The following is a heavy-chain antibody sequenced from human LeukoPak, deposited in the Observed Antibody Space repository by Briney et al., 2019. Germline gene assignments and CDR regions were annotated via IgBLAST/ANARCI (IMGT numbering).Heavy chain of an antibody. CDR3: ARVCGEYYGSGSHYVGLAFDI. Sequence: SETLSLTCTVSGGSISSYYWSWIRQPPGKGLEWIGYIYYSGSTNYNPSLKSRVTISVDTSKNQFSLKLSSVTAADTAVYYCARVCGEYYGSGSHYVGLAFDIWGQGTMVTVSS. J-gene: IGHJ3*02. CDR1: GGSISSYY. D-gene: IGHD3-10*01. CDR2: IYYSGST. V-gene: IGHV4-59*01.